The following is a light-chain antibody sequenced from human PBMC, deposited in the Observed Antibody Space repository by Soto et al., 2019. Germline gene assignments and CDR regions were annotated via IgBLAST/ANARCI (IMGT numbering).Light chain of an antibody. V-gene: IGKV1-39*01. J-gene: IGKJ4*01. CDR3: QQSYTIPLT. CDR1: QTISSW. CDR2: AAS. Sequence: DIQMTQSPSTLSGSVGDRVTITCRASQTISSWLAWYQQKPGRAPMLLIYAASNLQSGVPSRFSGSGSGTDFNLTVSNLQPEDFATYHCQQSYTIPLTFGGGTKVDIK.